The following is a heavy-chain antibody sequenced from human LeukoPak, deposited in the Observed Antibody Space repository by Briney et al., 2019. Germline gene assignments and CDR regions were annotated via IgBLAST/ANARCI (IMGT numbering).Heavy chain of an antibody. V-gene: IGHV3-23*01. CDR1: GFTFSNFP. Sequence: PGGSLRLSCAASGFTFSNFPMTWVRRAPGKGLESFSSISGSGGDTYYADSVKGRFTISKDNSKNTVYLQMSSLRVDDTAVYYCAKAASSSWPSYYYGMDVWGQGTTVTVSS. CDR3: AKAASSSWPSYYYGMDV. J-gene: IGHJ6*02. D-gene: IGHD6-13*01. CDR2: ISGSGGDT.